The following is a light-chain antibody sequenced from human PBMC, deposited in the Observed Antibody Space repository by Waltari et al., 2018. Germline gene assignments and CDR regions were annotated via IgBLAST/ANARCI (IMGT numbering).Light chain of an antibody. CDR2: DVS. CDR1: QSISSW. J-gene: IGKJ1*01. CDR3: HQYNSYPWT. V-gene: IGKV1-5*01. Sequence: IQMTQSPSTLSPSVGDRVTITCRASQSISSWLAWYQQKPGKAPKLLIYDVSSLESGVPSRFSGSGSGTEFTLTISSLQPDDFATYYCHQYNSYPWTFGQGTKVEIK.